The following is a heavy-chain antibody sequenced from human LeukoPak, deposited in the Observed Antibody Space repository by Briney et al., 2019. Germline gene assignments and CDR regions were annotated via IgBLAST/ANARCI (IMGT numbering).Heavy chain of an antibody. V-gene: IGHV1-2*06. D-gene: IGHD3-10*01. CDR2: INPNSGGT. J-gene: IGHJ5*02. Sequence: ASVKVSCKASGYTFTGYYMHWVRQAPGQGLEWMGRINPNSGGTNYAQKFQGRVTMTRDTSISTAYMELSRLRSDDTAVYYCARSVTMVRGVIGGGNWFDPWGQGTLVTVSS. CDR3: ARSVTMVRGVIGGGNWFDP. CDR1: GYTFTGYY.